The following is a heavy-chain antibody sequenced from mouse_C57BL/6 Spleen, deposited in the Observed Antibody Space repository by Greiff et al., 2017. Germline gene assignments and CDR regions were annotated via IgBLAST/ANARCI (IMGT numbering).Heavy chain of an antibody. Sequence: EVKVVESGGDLVKPGGSLKLSCAASGFTFSSYGMSWVRQTPDKRLEWVATISSGGSYTYYPDSVKGRFTISRDNAKNTLYLQMSSLKSEDTAMYYCARLGDAYFDYWGQGTTLTVSS. CDR3: ARLGDAYFDY. J-gene: IGHJ2*01. CDR2: ISSGGSYT. CDR1: GFTFSSYG. D-gene: IGHD2-13*01. V-gene: IGHV5-6*01.